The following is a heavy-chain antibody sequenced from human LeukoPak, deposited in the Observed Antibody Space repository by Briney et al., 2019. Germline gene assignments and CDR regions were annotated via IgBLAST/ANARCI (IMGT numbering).Heavy chain of an antibody. D-gene: IGHD3-22*01. CDR1: GYTFTSYA. Sequence: ASVKVSCKASGYTFTSYAMNWVRQAPGQGLEWMGWINTNTGNPTYAQGFTGRFVFSLDTSVSTAYLQISSLKAEDTAVYYCARELDSYYYDSRPIYYFDYWGQGTLITVSS. CDR3: ARELDSYYYDSRPIYYFDY. CDR2: INTNTGNP. V-gene: IGHV7-4-1*02. J-gene: IGHJ4*02.